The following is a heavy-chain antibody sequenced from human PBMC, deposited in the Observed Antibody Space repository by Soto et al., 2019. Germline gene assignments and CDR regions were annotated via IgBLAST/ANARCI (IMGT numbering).Heavy chain of an antibody. D-gene: IGHD3-22*01. V-gene: IGHV1-8*01. J-gene: IGHJ6*02. CDR3: ARGDYYDSSGYPVYYGMDV. CDR2: MNPNSGNT. CDR1: GYTFTSYD. Sequence: GASVKVSCKASGYTFTSYDINWVRQATGQGLEWMGWMNPNSGNTGYAQKFQGRVTMTRNTSISTAYMELRSLRSDDTAVYYCARGDYYDSSGYPVYYGMDVWGQGTTVTVSS.